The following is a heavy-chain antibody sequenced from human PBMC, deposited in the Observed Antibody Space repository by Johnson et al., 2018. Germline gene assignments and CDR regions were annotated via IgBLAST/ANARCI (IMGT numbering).Heavy chain of an antibody. Sequence: VQLQESGGGLVQPGGSLRLSCAASGFTFSSYWMHWVRQAPGKGLVWVSRINSDGSSTSYADSVKGRFTISRDNGKNTLYLQMNSLRAGDTAVYYCAREKDYGSGSVDGWGKGTTVTVSS. CDR2: INSDGSST. CDR3: AREKDYGSGSVDG. CDR1: GFTFSSYW. V-gene: IGHV3-74*01. J-gene: IGHJ6*04. D-gene: IGHD3-10*01.